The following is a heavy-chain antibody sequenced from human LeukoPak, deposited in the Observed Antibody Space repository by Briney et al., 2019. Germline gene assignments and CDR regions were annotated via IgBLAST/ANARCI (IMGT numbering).Heavy chain of an antibody. CDR2: IYAGDSDT. J-gene: IGHJ3*02. CDR3: ARSRRRNYYDSSVDAFDI. V-gene: IGHV5-51*01. CDR1: GYSFTYYW. D-gene: IGHD3-22*01. Sequence: GESLKISCQGSGYSFTYYWIAWVRQMPGKGLEWMGIIYAGDSDTRYSPSFQGQVTISVDKSISTAYLQWSSPKASDTAMYFCARSRRRNYYDSSVDAFDIWGQGTMVTVSS.